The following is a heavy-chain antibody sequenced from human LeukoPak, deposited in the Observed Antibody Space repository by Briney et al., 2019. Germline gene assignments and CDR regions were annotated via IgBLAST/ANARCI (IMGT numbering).Heavy chain of an antibody. Sequence: GESLRLSCAASGFIFSAYTMNWVRQAPGQGLEWISSISSSGTYIYYADSVKGRFTISRDNSKNTLYLQMNSLRAEDTAVYYCAKVPAITMIVVALDYFDYWGQGTLVTVSS. CDR1: GFIFSAYT. CDR3: AKVPAITMIVVALDYFDY. D-gene: IGHD3-22*01. CDR2: ISSSGTYI. J-gene: IGHJ4*02. V-gene: IGHV3-21*01.